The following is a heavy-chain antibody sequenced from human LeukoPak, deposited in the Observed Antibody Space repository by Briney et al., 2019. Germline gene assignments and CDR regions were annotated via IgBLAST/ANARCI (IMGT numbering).Heavy chain of an antibody. J-gene: IGHJ4*02. Sequence: GGSLRLSCAASGFTFSSYGMHWVRQAPGKGLEWVAVIWYDGSNKYYADSVKGRFTISRDNSKNTLYLQMNSLRAEDTAVYYCAKGGVTILSYFDYWGQGTLVTVSS. CDR2: IWYDGSNK. CDR3: AKGGVTILSYFDY. CDR1: GFTFSSYG. V-gene: IGHV3-30*02. D-gene: IGHD3-3*01.